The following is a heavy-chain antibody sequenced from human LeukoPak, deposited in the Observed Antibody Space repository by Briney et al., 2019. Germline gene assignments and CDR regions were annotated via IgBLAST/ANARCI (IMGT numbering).Heavy chain of an antibody. CDR1: GFTFSSYG. D-gene: IGHD4-17*01. Sequence: GGSLRLSCAASGFTFSSYGMHWVRQAPGKGLEWVALIRYDGSNKYYADSVKGRFTISRDNSKNTLYVQMNSLRAEDTAVYYCARRGGYGDSYWYFDLWGRGTLVTVSS. CDR2: IRYDGSNK. J-gene: IGHJ2*01. V-gene: IGHV3-30*02. CDR3: ARRGGYGDSYWYFDL.